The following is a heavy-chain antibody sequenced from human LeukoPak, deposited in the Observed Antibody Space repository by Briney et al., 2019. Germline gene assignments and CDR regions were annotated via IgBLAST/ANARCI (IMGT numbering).Heavy chain of an antibody. V-gene: IGHV3-7*01. CDR1: GFTFSSYW. J-gene: IGHJ4*02. CDR3: AAGRYYFDY. CDR2: IKQDGSEE. Sequence: GGSLRLSCAASGFTFSSYWMSWVRRAPGKGLEWVANIKQDGSEEYSVDSVKGRFTISRDNAKNSLYLQMDSLRAEDTAVYYCAAGRYYFDYWGQGTLVTVSS. D-gene: IGHD1-14*01.